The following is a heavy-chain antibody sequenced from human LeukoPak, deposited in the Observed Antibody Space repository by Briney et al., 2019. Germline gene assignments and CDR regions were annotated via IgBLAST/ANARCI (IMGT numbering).Heavy chain of an antibody. D-gene: IGHD6-6*01. J-gene: IGHJ4*02. CDR1: DYSISNGYF. CDR3: ARGGRAARHPSGDY. CDR2: IYESGST. V-gene: IGHV4-38-2*02. Sequence: SETLSLTCTVSDYSISNGYFWGWIRQPPGKGLEWIGSIYESGSTHYNPSLKSRVTMSVDTSKNQFSLKLSSVTAADTAVYYCARGGRAARHPSGDYWGQGTLVTVSS.